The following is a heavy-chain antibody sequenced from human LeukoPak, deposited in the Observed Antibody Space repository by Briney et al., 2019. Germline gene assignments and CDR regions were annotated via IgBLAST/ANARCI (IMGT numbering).Heavy chain of an antibody. D-gene: IGHD6-13*01. CDR1: GGTFSSYA. V-gene: IGHV1-69*05. J-gene: IGHJ4*02. CDR3: ARAFGAAAGYDY. CDR2: IIPIFGTA. Sequence: GSSVKVSCKASGGTFSSYAISWVRQAPGQGLECMGRIIPIFGTANYAQKFQGRVTITTDESTSTAYMELSSLRSEDTAVYYCARAFGAAAGYDYWGQGTLVTVSS.